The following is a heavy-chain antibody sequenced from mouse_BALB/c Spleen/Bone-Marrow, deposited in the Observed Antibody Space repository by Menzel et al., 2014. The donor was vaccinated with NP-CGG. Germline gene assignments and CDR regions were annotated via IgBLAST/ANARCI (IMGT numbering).Heavy chain of an antibody. J-gene: IGHJ2*01. CDR2: IDPANGNT. Sequence: EVQGVESGAELVKPGASVKLSCTASGFNIKDTYMHWVTQRPEQGLEWIGRIDPANGNTKYDPKFQGKATITADTSSNTAYLQLSSLTSEDTAVYYCARYRLGTYFDYWGQGTTLTVSS. CDR3: ARYRLGTYFDY. V-gene: IGHV14-3*02. D-gene: IGHD1-2*01. CDR1: GFNIKDTY.